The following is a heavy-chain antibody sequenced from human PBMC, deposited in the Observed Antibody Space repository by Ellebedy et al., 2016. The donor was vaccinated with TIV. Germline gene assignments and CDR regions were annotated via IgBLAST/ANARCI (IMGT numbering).Heavy chain of an antibody. V-gene: IGHV3-74*01. D-gene: IGHD6-19*01. Sequence: GGSLRLSCAASGFNFSIYWMHWVRQAPGKGLVWVSRLYSDGSSTSYADSVKGRFTISRDNAKTTLYLQMNSLRAEDTAIYYCARRYTSGWAPFHYWGQGTLVTVSS. CDR2: LYSDGSST. J-gene: IGHJ4*02. CDR1: GFNFSIYW. CDR3: ARRYTSGWAPFHY.